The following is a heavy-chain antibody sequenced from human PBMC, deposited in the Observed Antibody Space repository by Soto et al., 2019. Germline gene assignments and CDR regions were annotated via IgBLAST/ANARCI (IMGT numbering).Heavy chain of an antibody. CDR1: GFIFSNSA. V-gene: IGHV3-73*02. CDR2: IRSKANNYTT. D-gene: IGHD3-10*01. CDR3: SRLGFASHGVDF. Sequence: EGQLVESGGGLVQPGGSLKLSCAASGFIFSNSAIHWVRQASGKGLEWVGRIRSKANNYTTTYTASVKGRFTISRDDSKNTTYLQMSCLKSEDTAVYYCSRLGFASHGVDFWGLGTLVTVSS. J-gene: IGHJ4*02.